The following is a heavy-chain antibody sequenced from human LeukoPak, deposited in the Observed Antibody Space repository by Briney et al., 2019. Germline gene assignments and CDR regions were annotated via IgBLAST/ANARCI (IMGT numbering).Heavy chain of an antibody. V-gene: IGHV3-23*01. CDR1: GFTFSSYA. D-gene: IGHD6-19*01. J-gene: IGHJ6*02. Sequence: PGGSLRLSCAASGFTFSSYAMNWVRQAPGKGLEWVSTISATTGLTYYADSVKGRFTISRDNSKNTLYLQVNSLRAEDTAVYYCAKYSSGWYEGRYYYYGMDVWGQGTTVTVSS. CDR2: ISATTGLT. CDR3: AKYSSGWYEGRYYYYGMDV.